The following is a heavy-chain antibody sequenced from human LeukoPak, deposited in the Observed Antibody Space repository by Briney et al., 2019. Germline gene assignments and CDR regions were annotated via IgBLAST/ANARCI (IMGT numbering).Heavy chain of an antibody. CDR3: ARYLAGTATLPFDY. D-gene: IGHD6-13*01. J-gene: IGHJ4*02. Sequence: PGGSLRLSCAASGFTFSTYWMTWVRQAPGKGLEWVANMKGDGSETHYVDSVKGRFTISRDNAKNSLYLQMNSLRAEDTAVYYCARYLAGTATLPFDYWGQGTQVTVSS. V-gene: IGHV3-7*01. CDR1: GFTFSTYW. CDR2: MKGDGSET.